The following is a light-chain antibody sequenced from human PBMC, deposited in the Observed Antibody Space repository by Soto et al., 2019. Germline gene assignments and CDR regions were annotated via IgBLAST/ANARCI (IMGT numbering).Light chain of an antibody. V-gene: IGLV4-69*01. Sequence: QAVLTQSPSASASLGASVKLTGTLSSGHSSYAIAWHQQQPEKGPRYLMKVDSDGSHTRGDAIPDRFSGSSSGAERYLTISGLQSEDDAEYYCQTLGTGIHVVFGGGTKLTVL. CDR1: SGHSSYA. J-gene: IGLJ2*01. CDR2: VDSDGSH. CDR3: QTLGTGIHVV.